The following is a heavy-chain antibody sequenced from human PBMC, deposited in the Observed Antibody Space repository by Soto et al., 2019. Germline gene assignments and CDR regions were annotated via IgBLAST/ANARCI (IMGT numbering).Heavy chain of an antibody. J-gene: IGHJ6*02. Sequence: QVQLQESGPGLVKPSQTLSLTCTVSGGSISSGGYYWSWIRQHPGKGLEWIGYIYYSGSTYYNPSLKSRVTISVDTSKNQFSLKLSSVTAADTAVYYCARDRGYCSSPSCYSYYYGMDVWGQGTTVTVSS. V-gene: IGHV4-31*03. D-gene: IGHD2-2*02. CDR3: ARDRGYCSSPSCYSYYYGMDV. CDR1: GGSISSGGYY. CDR2: IYYSGST.